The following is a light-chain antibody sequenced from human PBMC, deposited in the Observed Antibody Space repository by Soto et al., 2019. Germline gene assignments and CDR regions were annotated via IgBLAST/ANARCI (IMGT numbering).Light chain of an antibody. Sequence: EIVLMQSPGTLSLSPGERATLSCRASQNVNKNYLAWYQQKPGQAPRLLIYGASRRATGIPDRFSGSGSGTDFTLTINRLEPEDFVVYSCQQYGGSPMYTFGQGTKVEIK. CDR1: QNVNKNY. CDR3: QQYGGSPMYT. CDR2: GAS. J-gene: IGKJ2*01. V-gene: IGKV3-20*01.